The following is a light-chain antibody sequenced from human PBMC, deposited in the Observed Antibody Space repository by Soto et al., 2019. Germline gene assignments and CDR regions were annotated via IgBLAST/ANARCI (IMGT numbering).Light chain of an antibody. Sequence: DIQMTQSPSTLSASVGDRVTITCRASQSISTWLAWYQQKPGKAPKLLIYKASSLRNGVPSRFSGRGSWTEFTLTIYSLQPDDFARYYCQQYNGYPHTFGQGTKLEIK. CDR3: QQYNGYPHT. V-gene: IGKV1-5*03. CDR1: QSISTW. CDR2: KAS. J-gene: IGKJ2*01.